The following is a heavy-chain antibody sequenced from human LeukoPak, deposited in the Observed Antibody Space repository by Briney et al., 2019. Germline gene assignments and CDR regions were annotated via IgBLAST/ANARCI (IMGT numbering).Heavy chain of an antibody. J-gene: IGHJ4*02. CDR1: GYTFIGYY. Sequence: ASVKVSCKASGYTFIGYYMHWVRQAPGQGLGWMGRINPNSGGTNYAQKFQGRVTMTRDTSISTAYMELSRLRSDDTAVYYCARHGATVDYWGQGTLVTVSS. V-gene: IGHV1-2*06. CDR3: ARHGATVDY. D-gene: IGHD1-26*01. CDR2: INPNSGGT.